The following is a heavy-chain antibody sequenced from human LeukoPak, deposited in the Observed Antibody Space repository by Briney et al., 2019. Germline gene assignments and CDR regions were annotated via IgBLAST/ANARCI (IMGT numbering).Heavy chain of an antibody. Sequence: GGSLRLSCAASGFTFSTYGMHWVRLAPGKGLEWVAIIWYDGSNNYYADSVKGRFTISRDNSKNTLYLQVNSLRAEDTAVYYCARDLGKSRYFDYWGQGTLVTVSS. V-gene: IGHV3-33*01. CDR3: ARDLGKSRYFDY. CDR2: IWYDGSNN. J-gene: IGHJ4*02. D-gene: IGHD7-27*01. CDR1: GFTFSTYG.